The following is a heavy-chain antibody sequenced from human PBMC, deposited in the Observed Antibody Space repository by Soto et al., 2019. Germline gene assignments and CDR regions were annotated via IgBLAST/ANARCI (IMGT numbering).Heavy chain of an antibody. CDR1: GYTFSGYY. J-gene: IGHJ6*02. CDR3: ARSVGYCSSTSCLPGGMDV. V-gene: IGHV1-46*01. Sequence: SVKVSCKAAGYTFSGYYMDWVRQAPGQGLEWMGIINPSGGSTSYAQKFQGRVTMTRDTSTSTVYMELSSLRSEDTAVYYCARSVGYCSSTSCLPGGMDVWGQGTTVTVSS. D-gene: IGHD2-2*01. CDR2: INPSGGST.